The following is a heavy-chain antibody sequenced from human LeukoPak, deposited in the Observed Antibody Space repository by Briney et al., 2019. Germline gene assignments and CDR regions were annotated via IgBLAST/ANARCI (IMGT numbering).Heavy chain of an antibody. V-gene: IGHV3-30*18. Sequence: GRSLRLSCAASGFTFSSYGMHRVRQAPGKGLEWVAVITYDGYYKYYADSVKGRFTISSDNSKNTLFLQMNSLRAEDTAVYYCAKDLKSMVRGACMDAWGQGTTVTVSS. CDR1: GFTFSSYG. D-gene: IGHD3-10*01. CDR3: AKDLKSMVRGACMDA. CDR2: ITYDGYYK. J-gene: IGHJ6*02.